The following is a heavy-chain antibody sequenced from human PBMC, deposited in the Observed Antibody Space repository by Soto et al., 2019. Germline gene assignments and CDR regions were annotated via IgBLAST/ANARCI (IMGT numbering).Heavy chain of an antibody. D-gene: IGHD2-15*01. V-gene: IGHV1-69*02. CDR3: ARVLRGGYCSGGSCSTGDAFDI. CDR2: IIPILGIA. J-gene: IGHJ3*02. Sequence: GASVKVSCKASGGTFSSYTISWVRQAPGQGLEWMGRIIPILGIANYAQKFQGRVTITADKSTSTAYMELSSLRSEDTAVYYCARVLRGGYCSGGSCSTGDAFDIWGQGTMVTVSS. CDR1: GGTFSSYT.